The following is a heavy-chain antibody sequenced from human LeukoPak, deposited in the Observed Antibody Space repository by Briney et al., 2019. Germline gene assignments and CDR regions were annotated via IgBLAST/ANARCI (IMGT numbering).Heavy chain of an antibody. CDR3: ARDRMVRAMIVVVRFDY. CDR2: ISAYNGNT. CDR1: GYTFTAYY. J-gene: IGHJ4*02. Sequence: ASVKVSCKASGYTFTAYYMHWVRQAPGQGLEWMGWISAYNGNTNYAQKLQGRVTMTTDTSTSTAYMELRSLRSDDTAVYYCARDRMVRAMIVVVRFDYWGQGTLVTVSS. V-gene: IGHV1-18*04. D-gene: IGHD3-22*01.